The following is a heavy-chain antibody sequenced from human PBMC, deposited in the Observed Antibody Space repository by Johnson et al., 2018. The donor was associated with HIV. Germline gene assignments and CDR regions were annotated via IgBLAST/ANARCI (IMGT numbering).Heavy chain of an antibody. J-gene: IGHJ3*02. CDR2: ISYDGSNK. V-gene: IGHV3-30*03. CDR3: ARDLIVGATRGGAFDI. CDR1: GFTFSSYG. D-gene: IGHD1-26*01. Sequence: QVQLVESGGGVVQPGRSLRLSCAASGFTFSSYGMHWVRQAPGKGLEWVAVISYDGSNKYYADSVRGRFTISRDNSKNTLYLQMNSLKVEDTAVYYCARDLIVGATRGGAFDIWGQGTMVTVSS.